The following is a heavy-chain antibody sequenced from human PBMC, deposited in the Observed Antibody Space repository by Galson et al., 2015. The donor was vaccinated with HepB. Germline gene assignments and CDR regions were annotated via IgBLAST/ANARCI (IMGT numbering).Heavy chain of an antibody. CDR1: GGTFSSYA. CDR3: ARGRAGVRPGQDFDH. V-gene: IGHV1-69*04. D-gene: IGHD3-10*01. CDR2: IIPILGIA. Sequence: SVKVSCKASGGTFSSYAISWVRQAPGQGLEWMGRIIPILGIANYAQKFQGRVTITADKSTSTVYMELSSLRSEDTAVYYCARGRAGVRPGQDFDHWGQGTLVTVSS. J-gene: IGHJ4*02.